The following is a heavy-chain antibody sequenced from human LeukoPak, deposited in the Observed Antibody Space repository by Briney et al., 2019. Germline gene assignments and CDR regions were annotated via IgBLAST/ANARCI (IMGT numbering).Heavy chain of an antibody. J-gene: IGHJ4*02. CDR3: ARDSPRVRFDY. CDR2: IYYSGST. D-gene: IGHD1-1*01. V-gene: IGHV4-59*01. Sequence: SETLSLTCTVSGGSISSYYWSWIRQPPGKGLEWIGYIYYSGSTNYNPSLKSRVTISVDTSKNQFSLKLSPVTAADTAVYYCARDSPRVRFDYWGLGTLVTVSS. CDR1: GGSISSYY.